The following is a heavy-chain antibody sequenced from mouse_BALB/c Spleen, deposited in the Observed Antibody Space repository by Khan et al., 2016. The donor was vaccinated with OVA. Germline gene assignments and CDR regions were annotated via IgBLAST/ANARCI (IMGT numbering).Heavy chain of an antibody. Sequence: EVELVESGGDVVKPGGSLKLSCAASGFTFSTYGMSWVRQTPDKRLEWVATVSTGGHYTYYPDTVKGRFTISRDNAKDTLYLQLSSLKSEDTAMFYCTGLAYFYGSGGFTYWGQGTLVTVSA. CDR2: VSTGGHYT. CDR1: GFTFSTYG. J-gene: IGHJ3*01. D-gene: IGHD1-1*01. CDR3: TGLAYFYGSGGFTY. V-gene: IGHV5-6*01.